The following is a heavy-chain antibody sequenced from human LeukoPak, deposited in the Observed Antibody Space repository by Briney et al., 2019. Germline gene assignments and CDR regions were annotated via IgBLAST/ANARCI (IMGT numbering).Heavy chain of an antibody. CDR3: ASLPYYDILTGYTDDY. D-gene: IGHD3-9*01. J-gene: IGHJ4*02. Sequence: GGSLRLSCAASGFTFSSYSMNWVRQAPGKGLEWVSSISSSSSYIYYADSVKGRFTISRDNAKNSLYLQMNSLRAEDTVVYYCASLPYYDILTGYTDDYWGQGTLVTVSS. V-gene: IGHV3-21*01. CDR1: GFTFSSYS. CDR2: ISSSSSYI.